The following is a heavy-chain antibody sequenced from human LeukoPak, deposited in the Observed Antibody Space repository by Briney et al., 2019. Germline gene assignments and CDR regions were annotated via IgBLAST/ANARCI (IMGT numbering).Heavy chain of an antibody. CDR1: GGSISSYY. Sequence: SETLSLTCTVSGGSISSYYWSWIRQPPGKGLEWIGHMYNSGSTNYNPSLKSRVTISVDTSKNQFSLKLSSVTAADTAVYYCASLPPSESAALDYWGQGTLVTVSS. D-gene: IGHD3-3*01. J-gene: IGHJ4*02. V-gene: IGHV4-59*01. CDR3: ASLPPSESAALDY. CDR2: MYNSGST.